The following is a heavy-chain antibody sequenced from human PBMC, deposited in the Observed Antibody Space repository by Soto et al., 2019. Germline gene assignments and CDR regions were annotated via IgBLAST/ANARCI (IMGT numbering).Heavy chain of an antibody. V-gene: IGHV3-30-3*01. J-gene: IGHJ4*02. CDR3: VRSRSGAVADSFDL. D-gene: IGHD3-10*01. CDR1: GFTFRRHA. CDR2: VSKDGSVK. Sequence: LRLSCEGPGFTFRRHALHWGRQAPGKGLEWVAVVSKDGSVKYWIESVKGRFTLSRDNSKNTVYLEMNSLRPEDTGVYYCVRSRSGAVADSFDLWGQGTLVTVSS.